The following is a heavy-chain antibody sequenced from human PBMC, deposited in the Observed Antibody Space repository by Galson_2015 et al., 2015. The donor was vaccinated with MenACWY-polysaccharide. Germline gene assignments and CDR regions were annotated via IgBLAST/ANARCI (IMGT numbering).Heavy chain of an antibody. D-gene: IGHD3-16*01. CDR3: ARNAALGLDY. CDR2: INPSGGST. CDR1: GYTLTNYY. J-gene: IGHJ4*01. V-gene: IGHV1-46*01. Sequence: SVKVSCKASGYTLTNYYIHWVRQAPGQGLEWLGFINPSGGSTSYAQKFQGRVTMTRDTSTGTVYVDLSSLRSEDTAVYYCARNAALGLDYWGHGTLVTVSS.